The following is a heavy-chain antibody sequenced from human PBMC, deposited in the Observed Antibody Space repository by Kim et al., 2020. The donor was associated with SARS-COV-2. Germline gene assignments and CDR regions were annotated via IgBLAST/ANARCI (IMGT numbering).Heavy chain of an antibody. D-gene: IGHD2-15*01. CDR3: ARDMHAVADPDIDYVDY. CDR2: INPDGGRR. J-gene: IGHJ4*02. CDR1: GFSFSSQW. Sequence: GGSLRLSCVASGFSFSSQWMHWVRQVPGKGLEWVSGINPDGGRRKYVDSVNGRFTMSRDNAKNTLYLQMSDLKVEDTAVYYCARDMHAVADPDIDYVDYWGQGTLVTVSS. V-gene: IGHV3-74*03.